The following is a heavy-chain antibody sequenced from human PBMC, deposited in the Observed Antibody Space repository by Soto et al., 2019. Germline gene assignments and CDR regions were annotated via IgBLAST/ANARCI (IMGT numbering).Heavy chain of an antibody. D-gene: IGHD1-1*01. Sequence: SETLSLTCTVSGGSISSYYWSWIRQPPGNGLEWVGYIYYSGSTNYNPSLKSRVTISVDTSKNQFSLKLSSVTAADTAVYYCARHQRIGGLDVWGQGTTVTVSS. V-gene: IGHV4-59*01. CDR3: ARHQRIGGLDV. J-gene: IGHJ6*02. CDR2: IYYSGST. CDR1: GGSISSYY.